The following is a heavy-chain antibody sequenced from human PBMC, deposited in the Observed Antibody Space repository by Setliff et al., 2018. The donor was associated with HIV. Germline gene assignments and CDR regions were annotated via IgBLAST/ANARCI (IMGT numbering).Heavy chain of an antibody. Sequence: GGSLRLSCAASGFNVNNKYMAWVRQAPGRGLEWVSIIYSDDYTKYADSLKGRFTISRDTSKNTLYLQMNSLRAEDTAEYYCAKGQQWLVAGPRDGMDVWGQGTTVTVSS. CDR3: AKGQQWLVAGPRDGMDV. CDR2: IYSDDYT. J-gene: IGHJ6*02. D-gene: IGHD6-19*01. V-gene: IGHV3-66*01. CDR1: GFNVNNKY.